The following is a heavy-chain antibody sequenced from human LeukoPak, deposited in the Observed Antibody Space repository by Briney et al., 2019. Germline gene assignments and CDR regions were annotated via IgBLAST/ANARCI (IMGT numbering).Heavy chain of an antibody. D-gene: IGHD2-2*01. CDR1: GFTFSSYA. Sequence: GGSLRLSCAASGFTFSSYAMSWVRQAPGKGLEWVSAISGSGGSTYYADSVKGRFTISRDNSKNTLYLQMNSLRAEDTAVYYCAKASCSSTSCQNDWGGLDYYYGMDVWGQGTTVTVSS. V-gene: IGHV3-23*01. J-gene: IGHJ6*02. CDR2: ISGSGGST. CDR3: AKASCSSTSCQNDWGGLDYYYGMDV.